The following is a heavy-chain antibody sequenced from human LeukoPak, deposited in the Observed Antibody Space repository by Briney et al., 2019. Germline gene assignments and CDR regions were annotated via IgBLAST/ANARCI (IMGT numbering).Heavy chain of an antibody. D-gene: IGHD5-24*01. CDR2: INHSGST. Sequence: SETLSLTCAVYGGSFSGYYWSWIRQPPGKGLEWIGEINHSGSTNYNPSLKSRVTISVDTSKNQFSLKLSSVTAADTAVYYCARVFVDSMDVWGQGTTVTVSS. CDR1: GGSFSGYY. J-gene: IGHJ6*02. CDR3: ARVFVDSMDV. V-gene: IGHV4-34*01.